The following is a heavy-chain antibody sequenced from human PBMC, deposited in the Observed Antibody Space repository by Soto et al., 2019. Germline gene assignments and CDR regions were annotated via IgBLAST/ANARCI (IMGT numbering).Heavy chain of an antibody. D-gene: IGHD3-3*01. V-gene: IGHV1-18*01. CDR3: ARAPRITIFGVVSIDY. CDR1: GYTFTSYG. J-gene: IGHJ4*02. Sequence: QVQLVQSGAEVKKPGASVKVSCKASGYTFTSYGISWVRQAPGQGLEWMGWISAYNGNTNYAQKLQGRVTMTTDTSTSTAYMELWSLRSDDTAVYYCARAPRITIFGVVSIDYWGQGTLVTVSS. CDR2: ISAYNGNT.